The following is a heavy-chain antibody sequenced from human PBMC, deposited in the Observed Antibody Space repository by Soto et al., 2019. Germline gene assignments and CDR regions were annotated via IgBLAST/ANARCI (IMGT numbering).Heavy chain of an antibody. CDR1: GYTFTGNY. J-gene: IGHJ4*02. Sequence: ASVKVSCKASGYTFTGNYIHWVRQAPGQGLEWMGWINPNSGGTNYAQKFQGWVTMTRDTSISTAYMELSRLKSDDTAVYYCARASSTVTFFDYWGKGTRVTVSS. D-gene: IGHD4-17*01. CDR3: ARASSTVTFFDY. V-gene: IGHV1-2*04. CDR2: INPNSGGT.